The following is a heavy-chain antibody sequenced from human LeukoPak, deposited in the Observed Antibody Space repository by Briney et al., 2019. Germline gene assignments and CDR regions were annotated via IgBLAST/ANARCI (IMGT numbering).Heavy chain of an antibody. CDR2: IYYSGST. Sequence: SETLSLTCTVSGGSVSSGSDYWRWIRQPPGKGLEWIGYIYYSGSTNYNPSLKSRVTISVDTSKNQFSLKLSSVTAADTAVYYCARARRRVIETEWGQGTLVTVSS. V-gene: IGHV4-61*01. J-gene: IGHJ4*02. CDR1: GGSVSSGSDY. D-gene: IGHD3-16*02. CDR3: ARARRRVIETE.